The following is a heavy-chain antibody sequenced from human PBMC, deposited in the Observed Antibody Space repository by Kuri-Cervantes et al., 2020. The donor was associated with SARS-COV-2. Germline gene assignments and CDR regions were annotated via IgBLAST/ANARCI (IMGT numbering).Heavy chain of an antibody. V-gene: IGHV1-69*04. Sequence: SVKVSCKASGGTFSSYAISWVRQAPGQGLEWMGRITPILGTANYAQKFQGRVTITADKSTSTAYMELSSLRSEDTAVYYCARTAKTGQLRDYWGQGTLVTVSS. CDR2: ITPILGTA. CDR1: GGTFSSYA. CDR3: ARTAKTGQLRDY. J-gene: IGHJ4*02. D-gene: IGHD2-21*02.